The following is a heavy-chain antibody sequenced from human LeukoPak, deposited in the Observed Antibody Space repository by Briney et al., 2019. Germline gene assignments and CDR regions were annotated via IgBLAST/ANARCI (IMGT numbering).Heavy chain of an antibody. V-gene: IGHV3-30-3*01. CDR2: ISYDGSTE. Sequence: GGSLRLSCAASGFTFSSYAMHWVRQAPGKGLEWVAVISYDGSTEYYADSVKGRFTISRDNSKNTLYLQMNSLRAEDTAVYYCARTHIVVVTATIGSGPFDYWGQGTLVTVSS. D-gene: IGHD2-21*02. J-gene: IGHJ4*02. CDR3: ARTHIVVVTATIGSGPFDY. CDR1: GFTFSSYA.